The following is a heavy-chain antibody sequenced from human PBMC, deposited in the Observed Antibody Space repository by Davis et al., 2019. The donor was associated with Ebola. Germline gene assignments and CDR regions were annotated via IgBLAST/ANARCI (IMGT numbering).Heavy chain of an antibody. CDR3: VRRYCSSTSCPNAFDI. CDR2: IYYSGST. CDR1: GGSFSGYY. Sequence: PSETLSLTCAVYGGSFSGYYWSWIRQPPGKGLEWIGYIYYSGSTNYNPSLKSRVTISVDTSKNQFSLKLSSVTAADTAVYYCVRRYCSSTSCPNAFDIWGQGTMVTVSS. V-gene: IGHV4-59*01. J-gene: IGHJ3*02. D-gene: IGHD2-2*01.